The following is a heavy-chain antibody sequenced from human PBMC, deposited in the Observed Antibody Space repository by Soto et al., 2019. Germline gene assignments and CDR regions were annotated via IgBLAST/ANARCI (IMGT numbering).Heavy chain of an antibody. J-gene: IGHJ4*02. Sequence: SETLSLTCTVSGGSISSGGYYWSWIRQHPGKGLEWIGYIYYSGSTYYNPSLKSRVTISVDTSKNQFSLKLSSVTAADTAVYYCASGALGYCTNGVCYPFYYFDYWGQGTLVTVS. CDR1: GGSISSGGYY. V-gene: IGHV4-31*03. CDR3: ASGALGYCTNGVCYPFYYFDY. CDR2: IYYSGST. D-gene: IGHD2-8*01.